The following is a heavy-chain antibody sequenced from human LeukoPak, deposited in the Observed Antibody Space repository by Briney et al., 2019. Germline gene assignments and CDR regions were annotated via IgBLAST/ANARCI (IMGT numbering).Heavy chain of an antibody. V-gene: IGHV4-31*03. D-gene: IGHD3-3*01. CDR1: GGSISSGGYY. CDR3: ARLRFLEWLTAYFDY. J-gene: IGHJ4*02. CDR2: IYYSGST. Sequence: SETLSLTCTVSGGSISSGGYYWSWIRQHPGKGLEWIGYIYYSGSTYYNPSLKSRVTISVDTSKNQFSLKLSSVTAADTAVYYCARLRFLEWLTAYFDYWGQGTLVTVSS.